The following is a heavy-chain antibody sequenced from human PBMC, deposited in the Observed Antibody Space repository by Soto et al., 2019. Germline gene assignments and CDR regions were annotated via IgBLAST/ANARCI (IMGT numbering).Heavy chain of an antibody. D-gene: IGHD4-17*01. CDR3: ARDTVGISSPGVY. CDR1: GGSINGYY. J-gene: IGHJ4*02. Sequence: SETLSLTCSVSGGSINGYYWTWIRQPAGKGLEWIGRIYTSGTTSYNPSLKSRVTMSLDTSKNHFSLRLTSVTAADTAVYYCARDTVGISSPGVYWGRGTLVTVSS. V-gene: IGHV4-4*07. CDR2: IYTSGTT.